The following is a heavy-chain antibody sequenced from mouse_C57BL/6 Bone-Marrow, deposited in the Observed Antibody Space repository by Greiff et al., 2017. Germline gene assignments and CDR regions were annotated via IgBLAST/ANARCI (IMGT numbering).Heavy chain of an antibody. D-gene: IGHD1-3*01. Sequence: VQLQQSGPELVKPGASVKISCKASGYSFTDYNMHWVKQSHGQSLEWIGVINPNYGTTSYNQKFKGKATLTVDKSSSTAYMQLNSLTSEDSAVXYGAKLGDKGGYFDYWGQGTTLTVSS. V-gene: IGHV1-39*01. CDR2: INPNYGTT. CDR3: AKLGDKGGYFDY. J-gene: IGHJ2*01. CDR1: GYSFTDYN.